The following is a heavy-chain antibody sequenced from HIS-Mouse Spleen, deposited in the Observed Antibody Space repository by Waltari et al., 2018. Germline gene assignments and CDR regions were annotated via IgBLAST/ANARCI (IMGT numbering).Heavy chain of an antibody. D-gene: IGHD4-17*01. CDR1: GFTFRCYL. V-gene: IGHV3-7*01. Sequence: EVQLVESGGGLVQPGGSLRLSCAASGFTFRCYLVSWVRQPPGKGLEWVANIKQDGSEKYYVDSVKGRFTISRDNAKNSLYLQMNSLRAEDTAVYYCAREPHYGGNSHFDYWGQGTLVTVSS. CDR2: IKQDGSEK. J-gene: IGHJ4*02. CDR3: AREPHYGGNSHFDY.